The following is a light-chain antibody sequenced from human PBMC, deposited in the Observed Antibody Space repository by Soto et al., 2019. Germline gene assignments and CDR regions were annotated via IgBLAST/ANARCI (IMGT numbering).Light chain of an antibody. Sequence: DIQMTQSPSSLSASVGDRVTITCRASQDIRVYLTWYQQKPGKVPKRLVYSASTLQSGITSRFSGSGSGTDFTLTISSLQPEDVATYYCQKFNTAPLTFGQGTRLEIK. J-gene: IGKJ5*01. CDR1: QDIRVY. CDR3: QKFNTAPLT. CDR2: SAS. V-gene: IGKV1-27*01.